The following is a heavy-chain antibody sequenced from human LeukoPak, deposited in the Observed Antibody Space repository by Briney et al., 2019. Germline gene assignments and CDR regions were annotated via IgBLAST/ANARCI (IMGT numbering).Heavy chain of an antibody. J-gene: IGHJ6*03. V-gene: IGHV4-30-2*01. Sequence: SETLSLTCTVSGGSISSGGYYWSWIRQPPGKGLEWIGYIYHSGSTYYNPSLKSRVTISVDRSKNQFSLKLSSVTAADTAVYYCARAAWGYMDVWGKGTTVTVSS. CDR2: IYHSGST. D-gene: IGHD3-16*01. CDR3: ARAAWGYMDV. CDR1: GGSISSGGYY.